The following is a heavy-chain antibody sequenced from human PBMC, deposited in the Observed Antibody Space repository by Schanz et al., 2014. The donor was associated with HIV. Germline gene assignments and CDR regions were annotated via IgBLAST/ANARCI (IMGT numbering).Heavy chain of an antibody. CDR2: MSYSSSAM. J-gene: IGHJ5*02. Sequence: EVQLVESGGGLVQPGGSLRLSCVASGFTLSSYSMNWVRQAPGKGLECVSYMSYSSSAMYYADSVKGRFTISRDKAKNSLYLQMNSLKDEDTGVYYCARWGGSSWYWFDPWGQGTLVTVSP. CDR1: GFTLSSYS. CDR3: ARWGGSSWYWFDP. D-gene: IGHD6-13*01. V-gene: IGHV3-48*02.